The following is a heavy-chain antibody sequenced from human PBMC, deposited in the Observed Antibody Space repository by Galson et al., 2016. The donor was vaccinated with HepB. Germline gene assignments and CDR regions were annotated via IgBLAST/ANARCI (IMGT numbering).Heavy chain of an antibody. D-gene: IGHD3-22*01. J-gene: IGHJ4*02. CDR2: IATGKGNT. CDR3: AREFRDNGGYYPFY. V-gene: IGHV1-3*04. Sequence: SVKVSCKASGDTFTRWNIHWVRQAPGQGLEWMGWIATGKGNTQYSQKFQDRVSITRDTSATTAYMELSSLRSEDTAVYYCAREFRDNGGYYPFYWGQGTLVTVSS. CDR1: GDTFTRWN.